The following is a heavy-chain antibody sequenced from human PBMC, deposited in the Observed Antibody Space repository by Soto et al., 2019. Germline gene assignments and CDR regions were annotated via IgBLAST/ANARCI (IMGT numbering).Heavy chain of an antibody. Sequence: QVQLVQSGAEVKKPGSSVKVSCKASGGTFSSYAISWVRQAPGQGLEWMGGIIPISGTANYAQKVQGRVTITADESTSKAYKELSSLRSEDKAVYYCARSPGSSTILKLYYYYYYGMDVWGQGTTVTVSS. D-gene: IGHD2-2*01. V-gene: IGHV1-69*01. J-gene: IGHJ6*02. CDR3: ARSPGSSTILKLYYYYYYGMDV. CDR2: IIPISGTA. CDR1: GGTFSSYA.